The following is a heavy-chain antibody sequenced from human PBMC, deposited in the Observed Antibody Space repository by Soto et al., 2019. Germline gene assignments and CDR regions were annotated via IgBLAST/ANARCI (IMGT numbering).Heavy chain of an antibody. Sequence: VXXACKASSSTFSGXSLWWVRQSPGQGLEWMGGIIPIFGTANYAQKFQGRVTITADESTSTAYMELSRLRSEDTSVYYCATPNPYGDFDYWGQATLVTVSS. D-gene: IGHD4-17*01. CDR1: SSTFSGXS. CDR2: IIPIFGTA. J-gene: IGHJ4*02. CDR3: ATPNPYGDFDY. V-gene: IGHV1-69*01.